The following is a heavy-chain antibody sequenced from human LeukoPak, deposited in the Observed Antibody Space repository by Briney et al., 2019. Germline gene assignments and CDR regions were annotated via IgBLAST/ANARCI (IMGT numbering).Heavy chain of an antibody. J-gene: IGHJ2*01. CDR2: ITWNSGKI. D-gene: IGHD4-17*01. CDR1: GLTFSSYA. V-gene: IGHV3-9*01. CDR3: VKATSTYGDSDL. Sequence: GGSLRLSCAASGLTFSSYAMYWVRQAPGKGLEWVSGITWNSGKIAYADSVMGRFTISRDNAKNSLYLQMNSLKPEDAALYYCVKATSTYGDSDLWGGGTLVTVSS.